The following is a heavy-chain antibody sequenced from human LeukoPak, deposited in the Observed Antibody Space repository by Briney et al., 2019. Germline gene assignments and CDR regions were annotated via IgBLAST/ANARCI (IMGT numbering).Heavy chain of an antibody. CDR1: GDTFTSYY. CDR2: INPSGGST. Sequence: ASVKVSCKASGDTFTSYYMQWVRQAPGQGLEWMGIINPSGGSTSYAQKYQGRVTMTRDMSTSTVYMELSSLRSEDTAVYYCARDPTDSKRWFPAHWGQGTLVTVSS. CDR3: ARDPTDSKRWFPAH. D-gene: IGHD5-24*01. J-gene: IGHJ4*02. V-gene: IGHV1-46*01.